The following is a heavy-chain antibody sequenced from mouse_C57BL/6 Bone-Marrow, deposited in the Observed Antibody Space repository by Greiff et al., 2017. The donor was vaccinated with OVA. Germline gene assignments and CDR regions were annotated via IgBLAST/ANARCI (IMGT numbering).Heavy chain of an antibody. CDR1: GYTFTNYW. CDR3: ARLGGYYLWWYFDV. CDR2: IYPGGGYT. J-gene: IGHJ1*03. Sequence: QVQLKESGAELVRPGTSVKMSCKASGYTFTNYWIGWAKQRPGHGLEWIGDIYPGGGYTNYNEKFKGKATLTADKSSSTAYMQFSSLTSEDSAICYCARLGGYYLWWYFDVWGTGTAVTVSS. D-gene: IGHD2-3*01. V-gene: IGHV1-63*01.